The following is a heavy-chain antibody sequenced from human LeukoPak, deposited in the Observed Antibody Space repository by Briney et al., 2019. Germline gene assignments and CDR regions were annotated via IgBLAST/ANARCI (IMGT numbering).Heavy chain of an antibody. Sequence: GGSLRLSCAASGFTFSSYWMSWVRQAPGKGLEWVANIKPDGSEKYYVDSVKGRFTMSRDNAKNSLYLQMNSLRAEDTAVYYCARDFVGTYFDYWGQGTLVTVSS. CDR2: IKPDGSEK. CDR1: GFTFSSYW. CDR3: ARDFVGTYFDY. V-gene: IGHV3-7*01. D-gene: IGHD1-7*01. J-gene: IGHJ4*02.